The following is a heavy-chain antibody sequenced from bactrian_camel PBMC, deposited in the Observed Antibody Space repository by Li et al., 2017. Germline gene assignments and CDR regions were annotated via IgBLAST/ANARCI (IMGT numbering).Heavy chain of an antibody. CDR3: VADQFCPRKIRDHGLGALPLTFRY. J-gene: IGHJ6*01. D-gene: IGHD5*01. V-gene: IGHV3S42*01. CDR1: GFTDPSYC. Sequence: VQLVESGGGSVQAGESLTLSCSASGFTDPSYCVGWFRQAPGEAREDVAHIDSDGRSDFGTSSYADSVKGRFAVSKDKATLHLQMNSLKVEDTGMYYCVADQFCPRKIRDHGLGALPLTFRYWGQGTQVTVS. CDR2: IDSDGRSDFGTS.